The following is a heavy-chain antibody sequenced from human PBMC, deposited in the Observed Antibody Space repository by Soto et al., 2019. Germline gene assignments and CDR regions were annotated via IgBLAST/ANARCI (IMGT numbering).Heavy chain of an antibody. V-gene: IGHV3-21*01. CDR3: ARDPTAPFEMVVVPAAIDY. CDR1: GFTFSSYS. D-gene: IGHD2-2*01. CDR2: ISSSSSYI. J-gene: IGHJ4*02. Sequence: GGSLRLSCAASGFTFSSYSMNWVRQAPGKGLEWVSSISSSSSYIYYADSVKGRFTISRDNAKNSLYLQMNSLRAEDTAGYFWARDPTAPFEMVVVPAAIDYWGQGTLVTVSS.